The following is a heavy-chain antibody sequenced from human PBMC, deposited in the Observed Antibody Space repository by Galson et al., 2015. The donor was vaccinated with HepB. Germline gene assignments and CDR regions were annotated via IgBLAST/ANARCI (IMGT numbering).Heavy chain of an antibody. CDR1: GFTFSSYA. D-gene: IGHD3-22*01. CDR2: ISGSGGST. CDR3: RAITMIVVVPGDY. J-gene: IGHJ4*02. Sequence: SLRLSCAASGFTFSSYAMSWVRQAPGKGLEWVSAISGSGGSTYYADSVKGRFTISRDNSKNTLYLQMNSLRAEDTAVYYCRAITMIVVVPGDYWGQGTPVTVSS. V-gene: IGHV3-23*01.